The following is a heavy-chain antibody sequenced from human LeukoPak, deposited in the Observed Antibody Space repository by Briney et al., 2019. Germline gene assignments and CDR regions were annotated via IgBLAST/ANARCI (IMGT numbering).Heavy chain of an antibody. CDR3: AREGPPGYDFWSGYYTGYYYYMDV. V-gene: IGHV3-30-3*01. Sequence: GGSLRLSCAASGFTFSSYAMHWVRQAPGKGLEWVAVISYDGSNKYYADSVKGRFTISRDNSKNTLYLQMNSLRAEDTAVYYCAREGPPGYDFWSGYYTGYYYYMDVWGKGTTVTVSS. CDR2: ISYDGSNK. D-gene: IGHD3-3*01. J-gene: IGHJ6*03. CDR1: GFTFSSYA.